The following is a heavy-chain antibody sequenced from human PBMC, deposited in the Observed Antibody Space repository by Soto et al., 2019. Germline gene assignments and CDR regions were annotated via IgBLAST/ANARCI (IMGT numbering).Heavy chain of an antibody. V-gene: IGHV1-3*01. CDR3: ARLIGTSWFVG. J-gene: IGHJ4*02. CDR2: INAGNGNT. D-gene: IGHD6-13*01. Sequence: ASVKVSCKASGYTLTSYAMHWVRQAPGQRLEWMGWINAGNGNTKYSQKFQGRVTITRDTSASTAYMELSSLRSEDTAVYYCARLIGTSWFVGWGQGTPVTVSS. CDR1: GYTLTSYA.